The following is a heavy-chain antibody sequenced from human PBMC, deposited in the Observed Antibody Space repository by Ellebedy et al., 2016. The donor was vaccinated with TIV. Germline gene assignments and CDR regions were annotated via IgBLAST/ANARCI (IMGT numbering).Heavy chain of an antibody. Sequence: LRLXCTVSGSSITTPDYYWSWIRQLPGKGLEWIGYIYHTGSTHYNPPLKSRVSISIDTSKNQFSLNLRSVTAADTAVYHCASLYSHDYGDYGTYHFDYWGQGALVTVSS. CDR1: GSSITTPDYY. CDR2: IYHTGST. J-gene: IGHJ4*02. D-gene: IGHD4-17*01. CDR3: ASLYSHDYGDYGTYHFDY. V-gene: IGHV4-31*03.